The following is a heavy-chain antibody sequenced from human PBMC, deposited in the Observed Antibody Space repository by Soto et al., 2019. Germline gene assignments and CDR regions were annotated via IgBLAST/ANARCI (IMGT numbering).Heavy chain of an antibody. D-gene: IGHD3-3*01. CDR2: TYYRSKWYN. Sequence: SQTLSLTCAISGDSVSSNSAAWNWIRQSPSRGLEWLGRTYYRSKWYNDYAVSVKSRITINPDTSKNQFSLQLNSVTPEDTAVYYCARGGDFWSGYYHYYYYYMDVWGKGTTVTSP. CDR1: GDSVSSNSAA. J-gene: IGHJ6*03. V-gene: IGHV6-1*01. CDR3: ARGGDFWSGYYHYYYYYMDV.